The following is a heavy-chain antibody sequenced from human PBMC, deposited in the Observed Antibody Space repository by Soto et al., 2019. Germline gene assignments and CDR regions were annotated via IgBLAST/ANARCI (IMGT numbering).Heavy chain of an antibody. D-gene: IGHD1-26*01. CDR2: IYRSGTT. J-gene: IGHJ4*02. V-gene: IGHV4-38-2*01. CDR1: SFSISSGYY. CDR3: ARTHSGSYYSVFNY. Sequence: PSETLSLTGVVSSFSISSGYYWGWLRQSPGKGLEWIASIYRSGTTSYNPSLKSRVTISVDPSKNQFSLMLTAVTAADTAVYYCARTHSGSYYSVFNYWGRGSLVTVSS.